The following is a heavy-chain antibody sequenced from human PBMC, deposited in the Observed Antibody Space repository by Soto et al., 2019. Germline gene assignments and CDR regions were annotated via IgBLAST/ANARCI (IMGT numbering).Heavy chain of an antibody. J-gene: IGHJ4*02. CDR2: INKDGSEK. CDR1: GFTFTTCW. V-gene: IGHV3-7*03. D-gene: IGHD4-17*01. CDR3: ARDEARTTVTTIPFDY. Sequence: QPGGSLRLSCEASGFTFTTCWMTWVRQAPGKGLEWVANINKDGSEKFYVDSVKGRFTISRDNAKNSLFLQMNSLRSEDTAVYYCARDEARTTVTTIPFDYWGQGTLVTVSS.